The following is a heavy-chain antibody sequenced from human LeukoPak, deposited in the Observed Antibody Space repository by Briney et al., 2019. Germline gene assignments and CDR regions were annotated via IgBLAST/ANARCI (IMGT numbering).Heavy chain of an antibody. J-gene: IGHJ4*02. CDR3: ARVTDGDYFDY. Sequence: GGSLRLSCAASGFTVSSNYMSWVRQAPGKGLEWVSVIYSGGSTYYADSVKGRFTISRDNSKNTLYLQMNSLRAEDAAVYYCARVTDGDYFDYWGQGALVTVSS. CDR1: GFTVSSNY. CDR2: IYSGGST. D-gene: IGHD2-8*01. V-gene: IGHV3-53*01.